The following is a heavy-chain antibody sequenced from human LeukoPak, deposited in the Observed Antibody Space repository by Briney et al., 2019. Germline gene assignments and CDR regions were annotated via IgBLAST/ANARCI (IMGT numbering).Heavy chain of an antibody. Sequence: SVKVSCKASGGTFSSYAISWVRQAPGQGLEWMGGIIPIFGTANYAQKFQGRVTITADESTSTAYMELSSLRSEDTAVYYCARAGEYCSSTSCYRFGYWGQGTLVTVSS. J-gene: IGHJ4*02. V-gene: IGHV1-69*13. CDR2: IIPIFGTA. CDR1: GGTFSSYA. CDR3: ARAGEYCSSTSCYRFGY. D-gene: IGHD2-2*01.